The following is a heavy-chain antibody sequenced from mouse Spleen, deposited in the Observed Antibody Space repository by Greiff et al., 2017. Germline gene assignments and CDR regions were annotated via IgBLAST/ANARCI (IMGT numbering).Heavy chain of an antibody. V-gene: IGHV10-3*01. CDR1: GFTFNTYA. D-gene: IGHD2-3*01. J-gene: IGHJ4*01. Sequence: EVKLVESGGGLVQPKGSLKLSCAASGFTFNTYAMHWVRQAPGKGLEWVARISSKSSNYATYYADSVKDRFTISRDDSQSMLYLQMNNLKTEDTAMYYCVREGWLLGDYAMDYWGQGTSVTVSS. CDR2: ISSKSSNYAT. CDR3: VREGWLLGDYAMDY.